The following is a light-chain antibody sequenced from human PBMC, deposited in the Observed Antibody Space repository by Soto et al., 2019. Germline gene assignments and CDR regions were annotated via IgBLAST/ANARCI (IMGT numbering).Light chain of an antibody. Sequence: QTVLTQPAGVTFSPGPLITISWTGGGRDIGAYNYVSWYQQHPGKAPKLIIYGVKNRPSGVSNRFSASKSAFTASLTISGLQAEDEADYYCSSPTTTYFYVFGPGPKVTVL. CDR2: GVK. J-gene: IGLJ1*01. CDR1: GRDIGAYNY. V-gene: IGLV2-14*01. CDR3: SSPTTTYFYV.